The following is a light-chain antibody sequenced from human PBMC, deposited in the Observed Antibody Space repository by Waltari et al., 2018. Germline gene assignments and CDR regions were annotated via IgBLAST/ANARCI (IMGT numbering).Light chain of an antibody. CDR2: ETF. Sequence: QSVLTQPPSVSGAPGQTVTIPCTGNNSSVGDYFVQWYQQLPGAAPRLLLYETFKRPSGISDRFSGSQSASSVSLIITGLQSEDEADYYCQSSDNNLNVLFGGGTRVTVL. J-gene: IGLJ2*01. CDR1: NSSVGDYF. V-gene: IGLV1-40*01. CDR3: QSSDNNLNVL.